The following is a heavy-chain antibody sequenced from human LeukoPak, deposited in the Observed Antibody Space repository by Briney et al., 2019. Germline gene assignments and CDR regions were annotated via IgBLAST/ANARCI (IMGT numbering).Heavy chain of an antibody. Sequence: GGSLRLSCAASGFTFRSYAMHWVRQAPGKGLEWVAVISHDGSNKYHADSVKGRFTISRDNSKNTVFLQMNSLRGEDTAAYYCAREGDYNFDYWGQGTLVTVSS. CDR1: GFTFRSYA. CDR3: AREGDYNFDY. V-gene: IGHV3-30*04. J-gene: IGHJ4*02. CDR2: ISHDGSNK. D-gene: IGHD4-17*01.